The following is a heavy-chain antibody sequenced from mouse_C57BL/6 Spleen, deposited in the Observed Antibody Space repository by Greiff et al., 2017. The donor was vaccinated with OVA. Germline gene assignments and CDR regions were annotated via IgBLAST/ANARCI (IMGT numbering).Heavy chain of an antibody. CDR2: IDPSDSET. D-gene: IGHD1-1*01. J-gene: IGHJ4*01. V-gene: IGHV1-52*01. CDR3: ARDTGAMDY. CDR1: GYTFTSYW. Sequence: QVQLQQPGAELVRPGSSVKLSCKASGYTFTSYWMHWVKQRPIQGLEWIGNIDPSDSETHYNQKFKDKATLTVDKSSSTAYMQVSSLTSEDSAVYYCARDTGAMDYWGQGTSVTVSS.